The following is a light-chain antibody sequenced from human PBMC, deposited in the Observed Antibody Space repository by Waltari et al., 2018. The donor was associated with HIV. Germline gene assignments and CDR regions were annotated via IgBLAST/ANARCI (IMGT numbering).Light chain of an antibody. CDR3: QQYSNWPLT. Sequence: VMTQSPATLSVSPGERATLSCRASQSVSTNLAWYQQKPGQAPRLLIYGASTRATGLPARFSGSGSGTDFTLTISSLQSEDFAVYYCQQYSNWPLTFGGGTKVEI. CDR1: QSVSTN. J-gene: IGKJ4*01. V-gene: IGKV3-15*01. CDR2: GAS.